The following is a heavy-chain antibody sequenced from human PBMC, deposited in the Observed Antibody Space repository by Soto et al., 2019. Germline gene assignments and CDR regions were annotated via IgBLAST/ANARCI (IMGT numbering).Heavy chain of an antibody. CDR2: IYTGGNT. V-gene: IGHV3-66*01. Sequence: EVQLVESGGGLVQPGGSLRLSCAASGFTVSSSYMGWVRHAPGKGLEWVSSIYTGGNTYYADSVRGRFTVSTDNSKDTIYLLVNSLRVDDAAMYYCARPVGSYWYFDLWGRGTLVTVSS. CDR1: GFTVSSSY. CDR3: ARPVGSYWYFDL. D-gene: IGHD1-26*01. J-gene: IGHJ2*01.